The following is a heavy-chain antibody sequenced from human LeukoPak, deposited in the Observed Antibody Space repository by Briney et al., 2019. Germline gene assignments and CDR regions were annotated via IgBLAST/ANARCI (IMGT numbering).Heavy chain of an antibody. V-gene: IGHV1-2*02. J-gene: IGHJ4*02. CDR3: AREGIAVAGTAGY. D-gene: IGHD6-19*01. CDR2: IDPNSGGT. Sequence: ASVKVSCKASGYTFTAYYIHWVRQAPGQGLEWMGWIDPNSGGTNYVQKFQGRVTMTRDTSISAAYMEMSRLRSDDTAVYYCAREGIAVAGTAGYSGQGTLVTVSS. CDR1: GYTFTAYY.